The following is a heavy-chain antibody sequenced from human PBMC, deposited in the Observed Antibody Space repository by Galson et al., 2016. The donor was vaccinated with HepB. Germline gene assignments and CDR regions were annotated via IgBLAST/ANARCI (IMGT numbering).Heavy chain of an antibody. CDR3: GARRFGKLYFDY. D-gene: IGHD3-10*01. Sequence: SVKVSCKVSGYKFGDLSIHWVRQAPGKGLEWMGGFDLEVGDTFYGQSFQGRVTMIGDTSTDTAYMELSSLTYEDTAVYFCGARRFGKLYFDYWGQGILVTVSS. CDR2: FDLEVGDT. J-gene: IGHJ4*02. V-gene: IGHV1-24*01. CDR1: GYKFGDLS.